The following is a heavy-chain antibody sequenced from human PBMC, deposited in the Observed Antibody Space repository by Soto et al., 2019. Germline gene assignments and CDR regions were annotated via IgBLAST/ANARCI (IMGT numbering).Heavy chain of an antibody. Sequence: EVQLVESGGGLVQPGGSLRLSCAASGLTFSSYDMHWVRQATGKGLEWVSAIGTAGDTYYPGSVKGRFTISRENAKNSLYLQMNSLRAGDTAVYYCARVRAVDWYFDLWGRGTLVTVSS. V-gene: IGHV3-13*01. CDR3: ARVRAVDWYFDL. CDR2: IGTAGDT. CDR1: GLTFSSYD. D-gene: IGHD6-25*01. J-gene: IGHJ2*01.